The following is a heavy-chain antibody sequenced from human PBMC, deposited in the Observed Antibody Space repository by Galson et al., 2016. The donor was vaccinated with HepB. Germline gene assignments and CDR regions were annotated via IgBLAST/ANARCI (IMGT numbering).Heavy chain of an antibody. D-gene: IGHD4-17*01. CDR1: GFTFSSYA. CDR2: ISGSGGST. J-gene: IGHJ2*01. V-gene: IGHV3-23*01. CDR3: AKFPSYYGDYDGTWGVDWYFDL. Sequence: SLRLSCAASGFTFSSYAMSWVRQAPGKGLEWVSTISGSGGSTFYADSVKGRFTISRDNSENTLYLQMSSLRAEDTAVYYCAKFPSYYGDYDGTWGVDWYFDLWGRGTLVTVSS.